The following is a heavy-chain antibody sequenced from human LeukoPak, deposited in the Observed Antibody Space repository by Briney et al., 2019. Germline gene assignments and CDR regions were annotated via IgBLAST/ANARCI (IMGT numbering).Heavy chain of an antibody. V-gene: IGHV3-48*04. Sequence: GGSLRLSCAASGFTFSSYSMNWVRQAPGKGLEWVSYISSSGSTIYYADSVKGRFTISRDNAKNSLYLQMNSLRAEDTAVYYCARDREYYDFWSGLEPWGQGTLVTVSS. CDR2: ISSSGSTI. J-gene: IGHJ5*02. CDR3: ARDREYYDFWSGLEP. D-gene: IGHD3-3*01. CDR1: GFTFSSYS.